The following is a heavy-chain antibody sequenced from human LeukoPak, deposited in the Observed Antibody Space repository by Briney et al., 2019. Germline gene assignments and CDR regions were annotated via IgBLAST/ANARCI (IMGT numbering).Heavy chain of an antibody. D-gene: IGHD3-10*01. CDR1: GASISSYY. Sequence: PSETLSLTCAVSGASISSYYWSWFRQPPGKGLEWIAYISYSGSTNYNPSLKSRVTISVDTSKNQLSLKVRSVTAADTAVYYCARDGGSRSSPLDSDYWGQGTLVTVSS. CDR2: ISYSGST. V-gene: IGHV4-59*01. J-gene: IGHJ4*02. CDR3: ARDGGSRSSPLDSDY.